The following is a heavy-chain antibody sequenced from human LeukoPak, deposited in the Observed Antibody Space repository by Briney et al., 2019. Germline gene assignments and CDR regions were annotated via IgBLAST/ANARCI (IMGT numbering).Heavy chain of an antibody. CDR3: ARDGGSHYDILTGYYSYYYMDV. J-gene: IGHJ6*03. V-gene: IGHV4-59*01. Sequence: SETLSLTCTVSGGSISSYYGSWIRQPPGKGLEWIGYIYYSGSTNYNPSLKSRVTISVDTSKNQFSLKLSSVTAADTAVYYCARDGGSHYDILTGYYSYYYMDVWGKGTTVTVSS. CDR1: GGSISSYY. D-gene: IGHD3-9*01. CDR2: IYYSGST.